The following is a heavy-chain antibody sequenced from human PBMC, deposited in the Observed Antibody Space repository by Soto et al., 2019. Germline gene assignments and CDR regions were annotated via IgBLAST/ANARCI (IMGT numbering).Heavy chain of an antibody. J-gene: IGHJ5*02. D-gene: IGHD3-22*01. CDR3: ARRDRSGFSYWLDT. Sequence: LSLTCTVSGGSISDGYYWTWIRQHPGKGLEWIGSISASGSTSYNPSLKSRLTVSVDKSKNQFSLNLRSVTAADTAVYYCARRDRSGFSYWLDTWGQGTLVTVSS. CDR2: ISASGST. V-gene: IGHV4-31*03. CDR1: GGSISDGYY.